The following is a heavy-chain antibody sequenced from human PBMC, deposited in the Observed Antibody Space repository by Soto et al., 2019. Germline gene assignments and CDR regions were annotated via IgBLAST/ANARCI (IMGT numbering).Heavy chain of an antibody. Sequence: PGGSLRLSCAASGFTFSSYGMHWVRQAPGKGLEWVAVIWYDGSNKYYADSVKGRFTISRDNSKNTLYLQMNSLRAEDTAVYYCARGLELRITYYFDYWGQGTLVTVSS. CDR2: IWYDGSNK. CDR1: GFTFSSYG. V-gene: IGHV3-33*01. D-gene: IGHD1-7*01. CDR3: ARGLELRITYYFDY. J-gene: IGHJ4*02.